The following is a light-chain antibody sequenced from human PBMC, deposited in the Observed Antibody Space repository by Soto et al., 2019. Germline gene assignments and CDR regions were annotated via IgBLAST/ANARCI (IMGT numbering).Light chain of an antibody. V-gene: IGLV1-44*01. J-gene: IGLJ3*02. CDR3: AAWDDSLNGLV. Sequence: QLVLTQPPSASGTPGQRVTISCSGSSSNIGINTVNWHQQLPGTAPKLLIYNNNQRPSGVPDRFSGSKSGTSASLAISGLQSEDEGDYYCAAWDDSLNGLVFGGGTKVTVL. CDR1: SSNIGINT. CDR2: NNN.